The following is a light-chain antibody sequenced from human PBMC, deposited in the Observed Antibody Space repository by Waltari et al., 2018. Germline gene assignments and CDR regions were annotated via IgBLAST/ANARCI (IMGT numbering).Light chain of an antibody. CDR1: QSVSSRF. J-gene: IGKJ1*01. CDR3: QQYAGSPRT. Sequence: EIVLTQSPGTLSLSPGERATLSCRASQSVSSRFFAWYQQKPAQAPRLLIYATSIRATGISDRLSGSGSGTDFTLTISRLEAEDFAVYYCQQYAGSPRTFGQGTRVEIK. V-gene: IGKV3-20*01. CDR2: ATS.